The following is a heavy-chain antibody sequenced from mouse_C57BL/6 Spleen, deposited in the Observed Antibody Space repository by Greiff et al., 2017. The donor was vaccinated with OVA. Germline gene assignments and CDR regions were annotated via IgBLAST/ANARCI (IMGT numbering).Heavy chain of an antibody. CDR3: ARESNVYFDY. J-gene: IGHJ2*01. D-gene: IGHD2-5*01. CDR2: INYDGSST. CDR1: GFTFSDYY. Sequence: DVQLVESEGGLVQPGRSMKLSCTASGFTFSDYYMAWVRQVPEKGLEWVANINYDGSSTDYLDSLKSRFIISRDNAKNILYLQMSSLKSEDTATYYCARESNVYFDYWGQGTTLTVSS. V-gene: IGHV5-16*01.